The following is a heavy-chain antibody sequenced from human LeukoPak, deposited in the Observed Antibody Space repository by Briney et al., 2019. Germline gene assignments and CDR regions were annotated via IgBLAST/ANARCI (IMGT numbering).Heavy chain of an antibody. CDR2: ISGSDGST. CDR1: GFTFSNYA. J-gene: IGHJ5*02. D-gene: IGHD3-3*01. CDR3: AEGGFGFWGGYPIDL. V-gene: IGHV3-23*01. Sequence: GGSLRLSCAASGFTFSNYAMTWVRQAPGKGLEWVSAISGSDGSTYYPDSVTGRFTISRDNSKNTLYLQMTSLRPNDTAVYYFAEGGFGFWGGYPIDLWGQGTAVTVS.